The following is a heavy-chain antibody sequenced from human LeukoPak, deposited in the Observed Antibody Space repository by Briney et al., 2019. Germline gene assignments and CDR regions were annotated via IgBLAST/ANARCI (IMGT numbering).Heavy chain of an antibody. Sequence: PSETLSLTCTVSGGSISNDYWTWIRQPPGKGLEWIGYISYSGSTNYNPSLRSRVTISIDTSNKQISLRLSPVTAADTAVYYCARDPTTVTKGFDIWGLGTMVTVSP. CDR1: GGSISNDY. V-gene: IGHV4-59*01. J-gene: IGHJ3*02. CDR3: ARDPTTVTKGFDI. CDR2: ISYSGST. D-gene: IGHD4-17*01.